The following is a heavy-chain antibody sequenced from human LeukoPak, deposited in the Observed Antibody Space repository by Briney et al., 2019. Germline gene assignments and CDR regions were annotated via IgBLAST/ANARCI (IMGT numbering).Heavy chain of an antibody. CDR1: GGTVSSYA. V-gene: IGHV1-69*06. CDR2: IIPIFGTA. J-gene: IGHJ4*02. Sequence: GSSVKVSCKASGGTVSSYAISWVRQAPGQGLEWMGGIIPIFGTANYAQKFQGRVTITADKSTSTAYMELSSLRSEDTAVYYCARAQARSLRLYFDYWGQGTLVTVSS. CDR3: ARAQARSLRLYFDY. D-gene: IGHD5-12*01.